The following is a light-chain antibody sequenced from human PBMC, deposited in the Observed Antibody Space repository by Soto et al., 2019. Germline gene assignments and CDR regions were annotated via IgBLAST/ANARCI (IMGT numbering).Light chain of an antibody. CDR3: QQRDKWPRT. Sequence: DIVLTQSPATLSLSPGERATLSCRASQSVGSYLAWFQLKPGQAPRLLIYCASNRSTDIPGRFSGRGSGTDFTLNLSSLESGDSEVYYCQQRDKWPRTFGQGTKLEIK. V-gene: IGKV3-11*01. CDR2: CAS. CDR1: QSVGSY. J-gene: IGKJ2*01.